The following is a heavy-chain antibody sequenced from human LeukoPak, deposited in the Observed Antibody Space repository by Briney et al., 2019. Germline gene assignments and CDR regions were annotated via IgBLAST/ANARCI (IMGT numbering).Heavy chain of an antibody. J-gene: IGHJ4*02. CDR3: VRDNAAADGALDY. CDR2: IWYDGSHR. D-gene: IGHD5-24*01. CDR1: GFTFSSHG. Sequence: GGSLRLSCVASGFTFSSHGMHWVRQAPGKGLEWVAVIWYDGSHRYYPDSVKGRFAISRDNSKNTLFLQMDSLRVDDTAVYYCVRDNAAADGALDYWGQGSLVTVSS. V-gene: IGHV3-33*01.